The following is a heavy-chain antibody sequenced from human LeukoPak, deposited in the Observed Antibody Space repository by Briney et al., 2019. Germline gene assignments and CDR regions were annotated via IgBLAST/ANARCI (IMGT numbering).Heavy chain of an antibody. V-gene: IGHV1-69*05. D-gene: IGHD2-15*01. CDR3: AGRYCSGGSCYSGGFDY. CDR2: IIPIFGTA. J-gene: IGHJ4*02. Sequence: SVKVSCKASGGTFTSYAISWVRQAPGQGLEWMGGIIPIFGTANYAQKFQGRVTITTDESTSTAYMELSSLRSEDTAVYYCAGRYCSGGSCYSGGFDYWGQGTLVTVSS. CDR1: GGTFTSYA.